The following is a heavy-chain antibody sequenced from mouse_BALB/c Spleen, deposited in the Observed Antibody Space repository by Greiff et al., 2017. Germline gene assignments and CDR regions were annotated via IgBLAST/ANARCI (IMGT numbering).Heavy chain of an antibody. V-gene: IGHV7-3*02. D-gene: IGHD2-1*01. CDR2: IRNKANGYTT. CDR1: GFTFTDYY. J-gene: IGHJ4*01. Sequence: EVHLVESGGGLVQPGGSLRLSCATSGFTFTDYYMSWVRQPPGKALEWLGFIRNKANGYTTEYSASVKGRFTISRDNSQSILYLQMNTLRAEDSATYYCARDGNYDLDYWGQGTSVTVSS. CDR3: ARDGNYDLDY.